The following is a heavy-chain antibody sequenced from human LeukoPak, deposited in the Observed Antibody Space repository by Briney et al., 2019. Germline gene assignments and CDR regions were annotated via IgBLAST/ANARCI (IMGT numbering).Heavy chain of an antibody. CDR2: IYNSGSKT. CDR1: GFSFSTYS. V-gene: IGHV3-23*05. D-gene: IGHD6-19*01. J-gene: IGHJ4*02. CDR3: SKDVVPDSGWDLDY. Sequence: GGSLRLSCTASGFSFSTYSMTWVRQGPGKGLAWVSSIYNSGSKTFYADSVKGRFTISRDNSKNTLYLQMNSLTAEDTAIYYCSKDVVPDSGWDLDYWGQGTLVTVSS.